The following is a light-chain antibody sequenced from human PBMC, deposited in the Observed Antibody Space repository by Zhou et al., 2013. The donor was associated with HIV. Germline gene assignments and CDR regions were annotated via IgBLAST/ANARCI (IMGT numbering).Light chain of an antibody. CDR1: QRISSSY. CDR2: GAS. Sequence: EIVLTQSPGTLSLSPGERATLSCRASQRISSSYLAWYQQKPGQAPRLLIYGASSRATGIPDRFSGSGSGTDFTLTISRLEPEDFAVYYCQQYGSSASTFGLGDQAGDQT. V-gene: IGKV3-20*01. CDR3: QQYGSSAST. J-gene: IGKJ2*01.